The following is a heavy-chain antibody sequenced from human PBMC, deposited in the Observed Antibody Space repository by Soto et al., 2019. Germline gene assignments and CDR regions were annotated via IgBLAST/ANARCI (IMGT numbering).Heavy chain of an antibody. Sequence: PSETLSLTCTVSGGSISCYYWSWIRQPPGKGLEWIGYIYYSGSTNYNPSLKSRVTISVDTSKNQFSLKLSSVTAADTAVYYCARVNVLSWFDPWGQGTLVTVSS. J-gene: IGHJ5*02. CDR2: IYYSGST. CDR1: GGSISCYY. CDR3: ARVNVLSWFDP. V-gene: IGHV4-59*01. D-gene: IGHD1-1*01.